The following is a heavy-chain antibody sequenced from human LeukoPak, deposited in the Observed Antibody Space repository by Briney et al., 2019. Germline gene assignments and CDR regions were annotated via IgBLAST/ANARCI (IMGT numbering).Heavy chain of an antibody. CDR1: GGSISSGGYY. D-gene: IGHD3-9*01. Sequence: SQTLSLTCTVSGGSISSGGYYWSWIRQHPGKGLEWIGYIYYSGSTYYNPSLKSRVTISVDTSKNQFSLKLSSVTAADTAVYYCARRGTLYYDILTGYSNWFDPWGQGTLVTVSS. J-gene: IGHJ5*02. V-gene: IGHV4-31*03. CDR2: IYYSGST. CDR3: ARRGTLYYDILTGYSNWFDP.